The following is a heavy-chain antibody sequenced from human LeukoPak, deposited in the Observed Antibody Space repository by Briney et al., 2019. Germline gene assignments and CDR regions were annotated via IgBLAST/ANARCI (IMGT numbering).Heavy chain of an antibody. D-gene: IGHD2-2*01. CDR3: ARDLVWDYYYYYGMDV. CDR1: GYTFTSYY. CDR2: INPSGGST. J-gene: IGHJ6*02. Sequence: ASVKVSCKASGYTFTSYYMHWVRQAPGQGLEWMGIINPSGGSTSYAQKFQGRVTMTRDTSISTAYMELSRLRSDDTAVYYCARDLVWDYYYYYGMDVWGQGTTVTVSS. V-gene: IGHV1-46*01.